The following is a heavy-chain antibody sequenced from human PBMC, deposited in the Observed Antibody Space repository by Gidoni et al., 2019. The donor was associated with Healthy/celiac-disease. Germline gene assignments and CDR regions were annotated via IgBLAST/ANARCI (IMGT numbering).Heavy chain of an antibody. J-gene: IGHJ5*02. Sequence: EVQLVETGGGLIQPGGSLRLSCAASGFTVSSNYMSWVRQAPGQGLEWVSVIYSGGSTYYADSVKGRFTISRDNSKNTLYLQMNSLRAEDTAVYYCARGRYCSGGSCYPYNWFDPWGQGTLVTVSS. D-gene: IGHD2-15*01. CDR2: IYSGGST. CDR3: ARGRYCSGGSCYPYNWFDP. V-gene: IGHV3-53*02. CDR1: GFTVSSNY.